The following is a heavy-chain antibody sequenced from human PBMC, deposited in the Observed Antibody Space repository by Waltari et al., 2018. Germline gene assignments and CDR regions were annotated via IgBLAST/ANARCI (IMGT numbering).Heavy chain of an antibody. CDR3: ASGGRGYCSGGSCLDNYYYYYMDV. V-gene: IGHV3-21*03. J-gene: IGHJ6*03. D-gene: IGHD2-15*01. CDR1: GFTFSSYS. Sequence: EVQLVESGGGLVKPGGSLRLSCAASGFTFSSYSMNWVRQAPGKGLEWVSSISSRSSYIYYADSVKGRFTISRDNAKNSLYLQMNSLRAEDTAVYYCASGGRGYCSGGSCLDNYYYYYMDVWGKGTTVTVSS. CDR2: ISSRSSYI.